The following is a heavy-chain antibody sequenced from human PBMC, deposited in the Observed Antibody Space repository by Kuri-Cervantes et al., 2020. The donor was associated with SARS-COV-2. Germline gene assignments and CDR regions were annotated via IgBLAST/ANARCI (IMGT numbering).Heavy chain of an antibody. V-gene: IGHV4-34*01. CDR2: INHKGTI. CDR3: VKGGARITNSGVVIANWFDP. CDR1: GGSLNDFF. Sequence: SETLSLTCNVSGGSLNDFFWSWIRQFPGKGLEWIGEINHKGTINYNPSLRSRATMSVDTSKNQFSLQLTSVTAADTAVYYCVKGGARITNSGVVIANWFDPWGQGTLVTVSS. D-gene: IGHD3-3*01. J-gene: IGHJ5*02.